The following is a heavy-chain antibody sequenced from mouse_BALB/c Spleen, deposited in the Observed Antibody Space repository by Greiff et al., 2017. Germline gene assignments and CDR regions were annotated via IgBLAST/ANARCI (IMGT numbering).Heavy chain of an antibody. V-gene: IGHV1S81*02. CDR1: GYTFTSYW. Sequence: VQLQQPGAELVKPGASVKLSCKASGYTFTSYWMHWVKQRPGQGLEWIGEINPSNGRTNYNEKFKGKATLTTDKSSSTAYMQLSRLTSEDSAVYFCARRDYGSSWDYFDDWGQGTTLTVSS. D-gene: IGHD1-1*01. CDR2: INPSNGRT. CDR3: ARRDYGSSWDYFDD. J-gene: IGHJ2*01.